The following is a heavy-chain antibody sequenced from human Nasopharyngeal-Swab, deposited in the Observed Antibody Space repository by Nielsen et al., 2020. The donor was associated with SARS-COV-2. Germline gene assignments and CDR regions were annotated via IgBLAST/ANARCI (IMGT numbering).Heavy chain of an antibody. J-gene: IGHJ6*03. Sequence: GESLKISCVAPGFTLATYEMNRVRQAPGKGLEWRSYLSSGTSTIYYAEPVKGRFTISRDNAKNSLYLLMDSLRAEDTAVYYCAGAPSPNSFYYFMDVWGKGTTVTVSS. CDR3: AGAPSPNSFYYFMDV. D-gene: IGHD3-10*01. CDR1: GFTLATYE. V-gene: IGHV3-48*03. CDR2: LSSGTSTI.